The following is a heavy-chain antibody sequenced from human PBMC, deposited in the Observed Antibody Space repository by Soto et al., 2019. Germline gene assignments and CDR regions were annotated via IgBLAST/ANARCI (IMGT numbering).Heavy chain of an antibody. J-gene: IGHJ4*02. CDR3: ARDRGSSGWYSFDY. CDR2: IYYSGST. Sequence: PSETLSLTCTVSGGSISSGGYYWSWIRQHPGKGLEWIGYIYYSGSTYYNPSLKSRVTISVDTSKNQFSLKLRSLRSDDAAVYYCARDRGSSGWYSFDYWGQGTLVTVSS. CDR1: GGSISSGGYY. D-gene: IGHD6-19*01. V-gene: IGHV4-31*03.